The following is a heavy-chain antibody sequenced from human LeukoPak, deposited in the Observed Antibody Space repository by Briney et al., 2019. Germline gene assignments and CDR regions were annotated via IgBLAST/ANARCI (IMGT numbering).Heavy chain of an antibody. D-gene: IGHD3-22*01. CDR3: ARQTTSGYLDY. Sequence: PSETLSLTCSVSGGSISSSSSYWGWIRQTPGKGLELIGEINHSGSTTYYPSFKNRVTISVDTSKNQFSLKLSSVTAADRALYYCARQTTSGYLDYWGQGTLVTVS. V-gene: IGHV4-39*01. CDR1: GGSISSSSSY. J-gene: IGHJ4*02. CDR2: INHSGST.